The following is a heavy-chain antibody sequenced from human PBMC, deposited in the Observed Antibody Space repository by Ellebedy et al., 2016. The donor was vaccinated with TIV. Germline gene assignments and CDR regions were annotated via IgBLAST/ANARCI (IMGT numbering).Heavy chain of an antibody. CDR2: TRNKPNNYTT. V-gene: IGHV3-72*01. CDR3: TGWRSGDPT. CDR1: GFILSDHD. D-gene: IGHD4-17*01. J-gene: IGHJ5*02. Sequence: PGGSLRLSCAVSGFILSDHDMDWVRQAPGKGLEWVGRTRNKPNNYTTEYAASVKGRFTISRDGSKNSLYLQMNSLKIEDTAVYYCTGWRSGDPTWGQGTLVTVSS.